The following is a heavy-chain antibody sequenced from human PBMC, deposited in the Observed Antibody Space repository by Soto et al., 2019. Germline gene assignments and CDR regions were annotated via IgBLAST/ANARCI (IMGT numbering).Heavy chain of an antibody. CDR3: ARGIREQQLVDYYYGMDV. Sequence: PSETLSLTCTVSGGSISSGDYYWSWIRQPPGKGLEWIGYIYYSGSTYYNPSLKSRVTISVDTSKNQFSLKLSSVTAADTAVYYCARGIREQQLVDYYYGMDVWGQGTTVTVSS. CDR2: IYYSGST. D-gene: IGHD6-13*01. V-gene: IGHV4-30-4*01. CDR1: GGSISSGDYY. J-gene: IGHJ6*02.